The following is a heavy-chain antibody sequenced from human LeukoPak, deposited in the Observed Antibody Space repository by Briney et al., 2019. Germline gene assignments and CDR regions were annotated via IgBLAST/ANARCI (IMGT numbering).Heavy chain of an antibody. CDR1: GFTFSSYA. V-gene: IGHV3-23*01. D-gene: IGHD3-22*01. CDR3: ARAKYYYDSSGPLDY. J-gene: IGHJ4*02. CDR2: ISGSGGST. Sequence: GGSLRLSCAASGFTFSSYAMNWVRQAPGKGLEWVSAISGSGGSTYFADSVKGRFTISRDNSKNTLYLQMNSLRAEDTAVYYCARAKYYYDSSGPLDYWGQGTLVTVSS.